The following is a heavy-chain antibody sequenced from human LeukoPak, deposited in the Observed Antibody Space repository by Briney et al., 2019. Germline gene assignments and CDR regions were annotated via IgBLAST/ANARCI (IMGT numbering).Heavy chain of an antibody. CDR3: ARDGITMVRGVIRGISYNWFDP. CDR1: GYTFTSYA. Sequence: ASVKVSCKASGYTFTSYAMHWGRQAPGQRLEWMGWINAGNGNTKYSQKFQGRVTITRDTSASTAYMELSSLRSEDTAVYYCARDGITMVRGVIRGISYNWFDPWGQGTLVTVYS. D-gene: IGHD3-10*01. V-gene: IGHV1-3*01. J-gene: IGHJ5*02. CDR2: INAGNGNT.